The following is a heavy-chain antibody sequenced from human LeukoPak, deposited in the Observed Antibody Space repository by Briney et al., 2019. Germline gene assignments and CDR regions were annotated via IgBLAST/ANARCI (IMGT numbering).Heavy chain of an antibody. D-gene: IGHD6-13*01. CDR3: TTDVRSWNYFDY. CDR2: IKSKTDGGTT. CDR1: GFTFSNAW. Sequence: PGGSLRLSCAASGFTFSNAWMSWVRQAPGKGLEWVGRIKSKTDGGTTGYAAPVKGRFTISRDDSKNTLYLQMNSLKTEDTAVYYCTTDVRSWNYFDYWGQGTLVTVSS. V-gene: IGHV3-15*01. J-gene: IGHJ4*02.